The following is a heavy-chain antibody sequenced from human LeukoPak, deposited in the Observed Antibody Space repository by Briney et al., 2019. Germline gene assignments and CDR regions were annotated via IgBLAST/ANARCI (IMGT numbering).Heavy chain of an antibody. V-gene: IGHV3-66*01. J-gene: IGHJ6*02. CDR3: ARGPGDANYGMDV. CDR1: GFTVSSNY. D-gene: IGHD3-10*01. CDR2: IYSGGST. Sequence: PGGSLSLSCAASGFTVSSNYMSWVRQAPGKGLEWVSVIYSGGSTYYADSVKGRFTISRDNSKNTLYLQMNSLRAEDTAVYYCARGPGDANYGMDVWGQGTTVTVSS.